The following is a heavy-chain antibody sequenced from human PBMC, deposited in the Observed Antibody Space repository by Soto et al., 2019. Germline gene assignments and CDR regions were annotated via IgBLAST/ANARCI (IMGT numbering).Heavy chain of an antibody. CDR3: VDDLGYFDF. CDR2: SIPILGRA. D-gene: IGHD2-15*01. Sequence: QVQLVQSGTEVKKPWSSVAVSCQASAGTFNNHSLSWVRQAPGQGLEWMGRSIPILGRAAYSQKFQGGRTLPVDKSTSTADMERSSLTSEDTALYYCVDDLGYFDFWGPGTLVTVSS. J-gene: IGHJ4*02. CDR1: AGTFNNHS. V-gene: IGHV1-69*02.